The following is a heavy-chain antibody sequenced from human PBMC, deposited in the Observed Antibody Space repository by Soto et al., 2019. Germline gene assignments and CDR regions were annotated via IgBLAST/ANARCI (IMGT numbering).Heavy chain of an antibody. V-gene: IGHV3-49*03. CDR1: GFTFGDYA. CDR2: IRSKAYGGTT. J-gene: IGHJ5*02. Sequence: GGSLRLSCTASGFTFGDYAMSWFRQAPGKGLEWVGFIRSKAYGGTTEYAASVKGRFTISRDDSKSIAYLQMNSLKTEDTAVYYCTRATTGWVLVWFDPWGEGTLVTVSS. CDR3: TRATTGWVLVWFDP. D-gene: IGHD4-17*01.